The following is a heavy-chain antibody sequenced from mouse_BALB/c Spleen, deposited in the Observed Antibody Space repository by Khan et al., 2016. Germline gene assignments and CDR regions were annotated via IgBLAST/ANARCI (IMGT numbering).Heavy chain of an antibody. CDR1: GYTFTSYT. CDR3: ARGGGNYPYYAMDY. V-gene: IGHV1-4*01. J-gene: IGHJ4*01. CDR2: INPSSGYT. D-gene: IGHD2-1*01. Sequence: QVRLQQSGAELARPGASVKMSCKASGYTFTSYTMHWVKQRPGQGLEWIGYINPSSGYTNYNQKFKDKATLTADKSSSTAYMQLSSLTSEDSAVYYCARGGGNYPYYAMDYWGQGTSVTVSS.